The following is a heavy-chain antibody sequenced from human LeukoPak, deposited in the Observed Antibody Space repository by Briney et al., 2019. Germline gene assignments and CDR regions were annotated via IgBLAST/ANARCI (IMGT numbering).Heavy chain of an antibody. CDR1: GYTFTSYA. Sequence: GASVKVSCKASGYTFTSYAMHWVRQAPGQRLEWMGWINAGNGNTKYLQKFQGRVTITRDTSASTAYMELSSLRSEDTAVYYCARPTYGSGSPDYWGQGTLVTVSS. CDR3: ARPTYGSGSPDY. V-gene: IGHV1-3*01. D-gene: IGHD3-10*01. J-gene: IGHJ4*02. CDR2: INAGNGNT.